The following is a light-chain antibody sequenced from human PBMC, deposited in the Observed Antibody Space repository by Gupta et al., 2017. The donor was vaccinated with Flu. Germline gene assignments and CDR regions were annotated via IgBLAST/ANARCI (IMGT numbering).Light chain of an antibody. J-gene: IGKJ3*01. V-gene: IGKV1-17*01. CDR3: LQHNIYPRVT. CDR1: QDIRNN. CDR2: AAS. Sequence: DIQMTQSPSSLSASVGDTVTITCRASQDIRNNLGWYKQKPGKALKRLIYAASNLQSGVPARFSGSGSGTEFTLTIGSLQPEDFATYYCLQHNIYPRVTFGPGTKVDVK.